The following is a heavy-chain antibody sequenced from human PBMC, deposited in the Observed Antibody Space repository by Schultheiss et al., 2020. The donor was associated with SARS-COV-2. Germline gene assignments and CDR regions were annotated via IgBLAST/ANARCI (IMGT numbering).Heavy chain of an antibody. J-gene: IGHJ3*02. CDR3: AGGYYDQGAFDI. CDR1: GFTFSNAW. V-gene: IGHV3-21*01. D-gene: IGHD3-22*01. Sequence: GGSLSLSCAASGFTFSNAWMSWVRQAPGKGLEWVSSISSSSSYIYYADSVKGRFTISRDNAKNSLYLQMNSLRAEDTAVYYCAGGYYDQGAFDIWGQGTMVTVSS. CDR2: ISSSSSYI.